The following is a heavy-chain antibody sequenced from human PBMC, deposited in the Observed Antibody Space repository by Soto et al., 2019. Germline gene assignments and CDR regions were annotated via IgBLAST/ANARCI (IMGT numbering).Heavy chain of an antibody. CDR1: GFTFSSYG. Sequence: QVQLVESGGGVVQPGRSLRLSCAASGFTFSSYGMHWVRQAPGKGLEWVALVWYDGGNKYYADSVKGRFTISRDNSKNTLYLPMTSLRDEDTAVYYCVRAAGYSGNDYVYYYGMDVWGQGTTVTVSS. J-gene: IGHJ6*02. D-gene: IGHD5-12*01. CDR2: VWYDGGNK. V-gene: IGHV3-33*01. CDR3: VRAAGYSGNDYVYYYGMDV.